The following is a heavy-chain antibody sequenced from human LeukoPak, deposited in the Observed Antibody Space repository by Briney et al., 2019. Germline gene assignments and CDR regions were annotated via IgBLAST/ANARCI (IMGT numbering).Heavy chain of an antibody. Sequence: SETLTLTCTVSGGSISSYYWSWIRQPAGKGLEWIGRIYTSGSTNYNPSLKSRVTISVDTSKNQFSLKLSSVTAADTAVYYCRAMVRGVEFDYWGQGTLVTVSS. V-gene: IGHV4-4*07. CDR2: IYTSGST. D-gene: IGHD3-10*01. J-gene: IGHJ4*02. CDR1: GGSISSYY. CDR3: RAMVRGVEFDY.